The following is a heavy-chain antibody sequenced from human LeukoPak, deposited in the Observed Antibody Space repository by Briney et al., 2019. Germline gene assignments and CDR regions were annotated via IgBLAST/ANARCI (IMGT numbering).Heavy chain of an antibody. CDR2: IYYSGST. Sequence: SETLSLTCTVSGGSISSSTYYWGWIRQPPGKGLEWIGGIYYSGSTYYNPSLKSRVTISVGTSKNQFSLKLNSVSAADTAVYYCGTVAGTAIDYWGQGTLVTVSS. J-gene: IGHJ4*02. V-gene: IGHV4-39*01. D-gene: IGHD6-19*01. CDR3: GTVAGTAIDY. CDR1: GGSISSSTYY.